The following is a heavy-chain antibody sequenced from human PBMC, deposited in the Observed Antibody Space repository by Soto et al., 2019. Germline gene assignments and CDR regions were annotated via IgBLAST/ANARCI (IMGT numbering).Heavy chain of an antibody. D-gene: IGHD6-13*01. CDR2: IYYSGST. CDR1: GGSISSSSYY. V-gene: IGHV4-39*01. J-gene: IGHJ4*02. Sequence: SETLSLTCTVSGGSISSSSYYWGWIRQPPGKGLEWIGSIYYSGSTYYNPSLKSRVTISVDTSKNQFSLKLSSVTAADTAVYYCARHGLGISSSWYFGYWGQGTLVTVSS. CDR3: ARHGLGISSSWYFGY.